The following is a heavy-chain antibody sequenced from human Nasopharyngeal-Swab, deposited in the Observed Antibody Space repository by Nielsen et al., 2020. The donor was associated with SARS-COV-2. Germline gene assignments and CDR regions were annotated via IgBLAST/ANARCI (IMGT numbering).Heavy chain of an antibody. D-gene: IGHD3-3*01. V-gene: IGHV3-11*04. Sequence: WIRQPPGKGLEWVSSLLLLLLPIYYADSVKGRFTISRDNAKNSLYLQMNSLRAEDTAVYYCARGARGFLGVVITTYYYYYYMDVWGKGTTVTVSS. CDR2: LLLLLLPI. J-gene: IGHJ6*03. CDR3: ARGARGFLGVVITTYYYYYYMDV.